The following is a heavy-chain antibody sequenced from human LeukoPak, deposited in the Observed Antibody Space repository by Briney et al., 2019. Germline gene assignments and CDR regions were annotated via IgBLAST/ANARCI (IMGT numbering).Heavy chain of an antibody. CDR2: IKQDGSEK. J-gene: IGHJ6*02. V-gene: IGHV3-7*01. D-gene: IGHD1-26*01. CDR1: GFTFSSHW. Sequence: GGSLRLSCAASGFTFSSHWVSWVRQAPGKGLEWVANIKQDGSEKYYVDSVKGRFTISRDNAKNSLYLQMNSLRAEDTAVYYCARGWELGYYYYGMDVWGQGTTVTVSS. CDR3: ARGWELGYYYYGMDV.